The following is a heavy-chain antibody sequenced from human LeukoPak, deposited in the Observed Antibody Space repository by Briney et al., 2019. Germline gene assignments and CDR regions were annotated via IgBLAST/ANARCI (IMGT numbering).Heavy chain of an antibody. Sequence: GGSLRLSCAASGFTFSTHSMSWVRQAPGKGLEWVSSISSSSSYISYADSMKGRFTVSRDNAKNSMYLQMNSLRAEDTGVYYCARDRRSESSGYYYSDYWGQGTLVTVSS. CDR2: ISSSSSYI. V-gene: IGHV3-21*01. D-gene: IGHD3-22*01. CDR1: GFTFSTHS. J-gene: IGHJ4*02. CDR3: ARDRRSESSGYYYSDY.